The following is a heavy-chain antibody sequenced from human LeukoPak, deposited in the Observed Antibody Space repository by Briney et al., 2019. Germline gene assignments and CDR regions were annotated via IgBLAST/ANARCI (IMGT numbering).Heavy chain of an antibody. D-gene: IGHD3-10*01. CDR2: INPNSGGT. Sequence: ASVKVSCKASGYTFTGYYMHWVRQAPGQGLEWMGWINPNSGGTNYAQRFQGRVTMTRDTSISTAYMELSRLRSDDMAVYHCARGHSGSGSYYSTMGPDWGQGTLVTVSS. J-gene: IGHJ4*02. CDR1: GYTFTGYY. CDR3: ARGHSGSGSYYSTMGPD. V-gene: IGHV1-2*02.